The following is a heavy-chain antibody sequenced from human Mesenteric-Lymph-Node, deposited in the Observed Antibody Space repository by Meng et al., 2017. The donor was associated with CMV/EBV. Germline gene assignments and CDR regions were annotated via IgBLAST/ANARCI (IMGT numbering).Heavy chain of an antibody. CDR2: ISSSSTI. V-gene: IGHV3-48*01. Sequence: LSLTCAASGFTFSSYSMNWVRQAPGKGLEWVSYISSSSTIYYADSVKGRFTISRDNSKNTLYLQMNSLRAEDTAVYYCAKDGRSGTTSDYWGQGTLVTVSS. D-gene: IGHD1-7*01. CDR1: GFTFSSYS. J-gene: IGHJ4*02. CDR3: AKDGRSGTTSDY.